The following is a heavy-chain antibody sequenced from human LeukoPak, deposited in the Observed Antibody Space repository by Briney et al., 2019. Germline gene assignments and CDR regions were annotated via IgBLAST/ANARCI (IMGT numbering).Heavy chain of an antibody. CDR2: IYPVDSET. D-gene: IGHD2-2*02. CDR1: GSTYTKSW. CDR3: ARQGCTTTSCHTIDY. Sequence: GASLKIYFKVYGSTYTKSWIAWVRQMTGKGRELMGIIYPVDSETGYSPYFQGQVTISVDKSISTAYLQWSSLKASDTAMYYCARQGCTTTSCHTIDYWGQGTLVTVSS. V-gene: IGHV5-51*01. J-gene: IGHJ4*02.